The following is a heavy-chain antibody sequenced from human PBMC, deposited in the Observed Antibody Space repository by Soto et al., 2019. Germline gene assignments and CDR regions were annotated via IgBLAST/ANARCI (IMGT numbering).Heavy chain of an antibody. Sequence: ASVKVSCKASGSTFTTYAMHWVRQAPGQRLEWMGWINAGNGNTKYSQKFQGRVTITRDTSASTAYMELSSLRSEDTAVYYCARTRGYYFFDYWGQGTLVTVSS. D-gene: IGHD3-22*01. CDR1: GSTFTTYA. CDR2: INAGNGNT. J-gene: IGHJ4*02. V-gene: IGHV1-3*01. CDR3: ARTRGYYFFDY.